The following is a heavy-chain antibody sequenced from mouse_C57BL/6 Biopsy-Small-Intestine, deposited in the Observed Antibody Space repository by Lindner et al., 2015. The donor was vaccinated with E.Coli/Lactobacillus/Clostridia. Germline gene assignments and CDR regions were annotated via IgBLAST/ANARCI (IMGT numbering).Heavy chain of an antibody. CDR2: ISGGSSTV. V-gene: IGHV5-17*01. D-gene: IGHD2-3*01. CDR3: ARRVTTRAMDY. CDR1: GFTFSGYG. J-gene: IGHJ4*01. Sequence: VQLQESGGGLVKPGGSLKLSCAASGFTFSGYGMHWVRQAPEKGLEWVAYISGGSSTVYYADTVKGRFTISRDNAKNILFLQMTSLRSEDTAMYYCARRVTTRAMDYWGQGTSVTVSS.